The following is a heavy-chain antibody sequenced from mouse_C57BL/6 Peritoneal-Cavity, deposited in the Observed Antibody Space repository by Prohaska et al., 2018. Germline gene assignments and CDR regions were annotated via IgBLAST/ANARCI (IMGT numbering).Heavy chain of an antibody. J-gene: IGHJ2*01. V-gene: IGHV1-20*01. D-gene: IGHD2-4*01. CDR3: ARGGDYDYPYYFDY. Sequence: HGKSLEWIGRINPYNGDTFYNQKFKGKATLTVDKSSSTAHMELRSLTSEDSAVYYCARGGDYDYPYYFDYWGQGTTLTGSS. CDR2: INPYNGDT.